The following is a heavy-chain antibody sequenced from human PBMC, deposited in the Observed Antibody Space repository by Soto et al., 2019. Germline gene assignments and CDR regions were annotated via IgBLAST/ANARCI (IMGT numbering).Heavy chain of an antibody. J-gene: IGHJ5*02. D-gene: IGHD3-10*01. CDR3: ARFNYGSGSPPLERWFDP. CDR2: IYTSGST. V-gene: IGHV4-4*07. CDR1: CGVISCYY. Sequence: LXLTCTLSCGVISCYYWSLSLQHAGKGLEWIGRIYTSGSTNYNPSLKSRVTMSVDPSKSQFSLKLSYVTDADTAVYYCARFNYGSGSPPLERWFDPWGQGTLVTVSS.